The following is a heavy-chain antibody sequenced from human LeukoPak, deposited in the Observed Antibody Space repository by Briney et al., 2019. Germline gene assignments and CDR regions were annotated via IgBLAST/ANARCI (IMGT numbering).Heavy chain of an antibody. V-gene: IGHV3-74*01. Sequence: GGSLRLSCAASGSTFSSFWMHWIRQAPGKGLVWVSRINRDASSTNYADSVKGRFTISRDNAKNTLYLQMNSLRAEDTAVYYCARGYNYGMDVWGQGTTVTVTS. CDR2: INRDASST. CDR1: GSTFSSFW. CDR3: ARGYNYGMDV. J-gene: IGHJ6*02.